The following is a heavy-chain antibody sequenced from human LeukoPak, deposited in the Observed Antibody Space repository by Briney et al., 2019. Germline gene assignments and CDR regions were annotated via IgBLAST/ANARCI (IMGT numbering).Heavy chain of an antibody. CDR2: ISAYNGNT. CDR1: GYTFTSYG. Sequence: ASVKVSCKASGYTFTSYGISWVRQAPGQGLEWMGWISAYNGNTNYAQKLQGRVTMTTDTSTSTAYMELRSLRSDDTAVYYCARGPDYYDSSGYSLRDYYYYMDVWGKGTTVTISS. CDR3: ARGPDYYDSSGYSLRDYYYYMDV. D-gene: IGHD3-22*01. V-gene: IGHV1-18*01. J-gene: IGHJ6*03.